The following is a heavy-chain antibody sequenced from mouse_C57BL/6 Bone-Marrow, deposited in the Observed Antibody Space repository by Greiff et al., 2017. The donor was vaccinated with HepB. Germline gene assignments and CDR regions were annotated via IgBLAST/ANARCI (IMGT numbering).Heavy chain of an antibody. CDR2: IYPGDGDT. CDR3: ARSAYDGYFYAMDY. V-gene: IGHV1-82*01. D-gene: IGHD2-3*01. J-gene: IGHJ4*01. CDR1: GYAFSSSW. Sequence: QVQLQQSGPELVKPGASVKISCKASGYAFSSSWMNWVKQRPGKGLEWIGRIYPGDGDTNYNGKFKGKATLTADKSSSAAYMQLSSLTSEDSAVYFCARSAYDGYFYAMDYWGQGTSVTVSS.